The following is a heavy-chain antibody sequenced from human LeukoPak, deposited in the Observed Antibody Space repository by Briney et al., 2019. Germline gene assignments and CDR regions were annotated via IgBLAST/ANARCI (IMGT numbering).Heavy chain of an antibody. J-gene: IGHJ6*03. Sequence: ASVKVSCKASGYTVTSYDINWVRQATGQGLGWMGWMNPNSGNTGYAQKFQGRVTMTRNTSISTAYMELSSLRSEDTAVYYCSRVKAATLFYYYYYMDVWGKGTTVTISS. V-gene: IGHV1-8*01. CDR3: SRVKAATLFYYYYYMDV. CDR2: MNPNSGNT. D-gene: IGHD2-15*01. CDR1: GYTVTSYD.